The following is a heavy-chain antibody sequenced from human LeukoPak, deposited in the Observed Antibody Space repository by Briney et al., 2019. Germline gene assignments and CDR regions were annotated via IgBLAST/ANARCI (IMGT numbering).Heavy chain of an antibody. J-gene: IGHJ3*02. CDR2: ISSSSYI. D-gene: IGHD3-3*01. Sequence: PGGSLRLSCAASGFTFSSYSMNWVRQAPGKGLEWVSSISSSSYIYYADSVKGRFTISRDNAKNSLYLQMNSLRAEDTAVYYCARAYNTYYDFWSGSATPDAFDIWGQGTMVTVSS. V-gene: IGHV3-21*01. CDR1: GFTFSSYS. CDR3: ARAYNTYYDFWSGSATPDAFDI.